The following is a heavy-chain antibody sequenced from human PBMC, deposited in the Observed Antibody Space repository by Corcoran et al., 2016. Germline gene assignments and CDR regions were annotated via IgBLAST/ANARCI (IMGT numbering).Heavy chain of an antibody. CDR3: ARVFWITGTRGYYYYGMDV. Sequence: QVQLVQSGAEVKKPGASVKVSCKASGYTFTGYYMHWVRQAPGQGLEWMGWINPNSGGTNYAQKFQGRVTMTRDTSISTAYMELSRLRSDDTAVYYCARVFWITGTRGYYYYGMDVWGQGTTVTVSS. J-gene: IGHJ6*02. CDR2: INPNSGGT. V-gene: IGHV1-2*02. D-gene: IGHD1-20*01. CDR1: GYTFTGYY.